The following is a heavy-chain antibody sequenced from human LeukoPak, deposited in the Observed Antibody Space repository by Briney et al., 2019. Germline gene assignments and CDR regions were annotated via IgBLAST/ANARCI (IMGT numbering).Heavy chain of an antibody. Sequence: GGSLRISCAASGFTFSNYAMIWVRQAPGQGLEWVSAIRSGGSAKYADPVKARFTISRDNSKNTLYLQMNSLRAEDTALYFCARDPNGDYIGAFDFLGQGTVVTVSS. CDR1: GFTFSNYA. J-gene: IGHJ3*01. D-gene: IGHD4-17*01. CDR3: ARDPNGDYIGAFDF. CDR2: IRSGGSA. V-gene: IGHV3-23*01.